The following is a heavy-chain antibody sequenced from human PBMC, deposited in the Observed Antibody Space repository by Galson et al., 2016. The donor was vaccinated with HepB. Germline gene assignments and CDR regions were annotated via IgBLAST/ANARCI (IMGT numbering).Heavy chain of an antibody. Sequence: SLRLSCAASGFTFSIYEMDWVRQAPGKGLECVAVIYLAGSTFYADSVRGRFTISRDDSANILYLQMTSLRAEDTAVYFCAGYLSRRGGIDYWGQGTLVAVSS. CDR3: AGYLSRRGGIDY. D-gene: IGHD2-21*01. CDR2: IYLAGST. V-gene: IGHV3-53*01. J-gene: IGHJ4*02. CDR1: GFTFSIYE.